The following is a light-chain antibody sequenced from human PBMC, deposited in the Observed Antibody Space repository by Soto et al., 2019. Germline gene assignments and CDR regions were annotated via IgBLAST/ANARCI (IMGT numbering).Light chain of an antibody. V-gene: IGLV2-23*02. CDR1: SSDVGTYNL. J-gene: IGLJ1*01. Sequence: QSALTQPASVSGSAGQSITISCTGTSSDVGTYNLVSWYQQHPGRAPKLIIYEVDSRTSGISDRFSGSKSGNTASLTISGLQPEDEADYYCSSSGGSPTYVFGTGTKVTVL. CDR3: SSSGGSPTYV. CDR2: EVD.